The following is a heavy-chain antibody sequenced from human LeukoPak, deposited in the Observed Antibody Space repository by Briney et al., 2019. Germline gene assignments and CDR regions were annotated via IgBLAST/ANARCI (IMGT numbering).Heavy chain of an antibody. CDR3: ARGSRSGWYDTYYYYYGMDV. Sequence: GGSLRLSCAASGFTFSSYEMNWVRQAPGKGLVWVSYISSSGSTIYYADSVKGRFTISRDNAKNSLYLQMNSLRAEDTAVYDRARGSRSGWYDTYYYYYGMDVWGQGTTVTVSS. J-gene: IGHJ6*02. D-gene: IGHD6-19*01. CDR2: ISSSGSTI. CDR1: GFTFSSYE. V-gene: IGHV3-48*03.